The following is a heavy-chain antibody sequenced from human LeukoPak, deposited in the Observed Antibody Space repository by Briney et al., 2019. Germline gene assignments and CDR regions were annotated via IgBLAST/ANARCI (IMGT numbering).Heavy chain of an antibody. CDR1: CGSISSGGYY. Sequence: SETLSLTCTVSCGSISSGGYYWSWIRQHPGKGLEWIGYIYYSGSTYYNPSLKSRVTISVDTSKNQFSLKLNSVTAADTAVYYCARVLRITMIVAWGQGTLVTVSS. J-gene: IGHJ5*02. V-gene: IGHV4-31*03. D-gene: IGHD3-22*01. CDR3: ARVLRITMIVA. CDR2: IYYSGST.